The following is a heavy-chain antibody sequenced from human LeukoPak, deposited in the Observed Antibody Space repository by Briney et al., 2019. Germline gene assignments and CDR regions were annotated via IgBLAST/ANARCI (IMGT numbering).Heavy chain of an antibody. CDR3: AREGSQDYSNYFNWFDP. J-gene: IGHJ5*02. V-gene: IGHV1-2*06. CDR1: GYTFTACY. CDR2: INPNSGDT. D-gene: IGHD4-11*01. Sequence: ASVKVSCKASGYTFTACYIHWVRQAPGRGLEWMGRINPNSGDTNYAQKFQGRVTMTRDTSISTAYMELSRLRSDDTAVYYCAREGSQDYSNYFNWFDPWGQGTLVTVSS.